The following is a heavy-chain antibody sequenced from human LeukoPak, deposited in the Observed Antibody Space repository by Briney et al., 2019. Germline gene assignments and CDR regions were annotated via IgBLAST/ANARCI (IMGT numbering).Heavy chain of an antibody. CDR3: AGSPTTVTMNWFDP. D-gene: IGHD4-17*01. Sequence: SVKVSCKASGGTFSSYAISRVRQAPGQGLEWMGRIIPIFGIANYAQKFQGRVTITADKSTSTAYMELSSLRSEDTAVYYCAGSPTTVTMNWFDPWGQGTLVTVSS. CDR1: GGTFSSYA. J-gene: IGHJ5*02. CDR2: IIPIFGIA. V-gene: IGHV1-69*04.